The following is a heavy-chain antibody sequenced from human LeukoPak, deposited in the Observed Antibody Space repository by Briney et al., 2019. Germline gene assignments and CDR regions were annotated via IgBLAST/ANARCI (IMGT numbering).Heavy chain of an antibody. D-gene: IGHD3-3*01. J-gene: IGHJ3*02. Sequence: SETLSLTCTVSGGSISSSSYYWGWIRQPPGKGLEWIGSIYYSGSTYYNPSLKSRVTISVDTSKNQFSLKLSSVTAADTAVYYCARGFLDAFGIWGQGTMVTVSS. CDR2: IYYSGST. CDR3: ARGFLDAFGI. V-gene: IGHV4-39*07. CDR1: GGSISSSSYY.